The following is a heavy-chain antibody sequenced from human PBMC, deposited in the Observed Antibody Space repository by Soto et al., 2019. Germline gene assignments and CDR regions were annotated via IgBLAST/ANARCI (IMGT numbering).Heavy chain of an antibody. Sequence: LRLSCAASGFTFSDYYMSWIRQAPGKGLEWVSYISSSGSTIYYADSVRGRFTISRDNAKNSLYLQMNSLRAEDTAVYYCARDEAAAASFDYWGQGTLVIVSS. CDR1: GFTFSDYY. J-gene: IGHJ4*02. CDR2: ISSSGSTI. CDR3: ARDEAAAASFDY. D-gene: IGHD6-13*01. V-gene: IGHV3-11*01.